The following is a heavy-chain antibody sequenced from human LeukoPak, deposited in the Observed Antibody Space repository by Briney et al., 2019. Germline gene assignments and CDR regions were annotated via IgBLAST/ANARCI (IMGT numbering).Heavy chain of an antibody. D-gene: IGHD6-19*01. J-gene: IGHJ5*02. Sequence: ASVKVSCKASGYTFTGYYIHWVRQAPGQGLEWMGWINPSSGGTNFAQKFQSRVTMTRDTSISTAYMELSRLTSDDTAVYYCTIIPLAATLDWSGPWGQGTLVTVSS. CDR2: INPSSGGT. CDR1: GYTFTGYY. CDR3: TIIPLAATLDWSGP. V-gene: IGHV1-2*02.